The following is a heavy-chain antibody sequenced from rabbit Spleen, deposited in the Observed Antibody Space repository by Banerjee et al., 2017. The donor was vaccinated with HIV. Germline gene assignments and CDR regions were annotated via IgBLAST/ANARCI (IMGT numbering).Heavy chain of an antibody. CDR1: GFDFSSYS. J-gene: IGHJ6*01. CDR3: VRGASSSGYYSL. D-gene: IGHD1-1*01. CDR2: IDLVFGST. Sequence: QLVESGGGLVQPGGSLKLSCEASGFDFSSYSMSWVRQAPGKGLEWIGYIDLVFGSTYYANWVNGRFTISSHNAQNTLYLQLNSLTVADTATYFCVRGASSSGYYSLWGPGTLVTVS. V-gene: IGHV1S7*01.